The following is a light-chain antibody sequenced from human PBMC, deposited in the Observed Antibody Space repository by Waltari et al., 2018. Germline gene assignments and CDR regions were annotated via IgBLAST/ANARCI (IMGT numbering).Light chain of an antibody. J-gene: IGLJ1*01. CDR3: SSYTTSTTLL. V-gene: IGLV2-14*01. CDR2: DVG. CDR1: STDAGAYNF. Sequence: QSALTQPASVSGSPGQSITISCTGSSTDAGAYNFVSSYQQHPGKAPKLILYDVGMRPSGISHRFSASKSGNTASLTISGLQEEDEGEYYCSSYTTSTTLLFGTGTRLTVL.